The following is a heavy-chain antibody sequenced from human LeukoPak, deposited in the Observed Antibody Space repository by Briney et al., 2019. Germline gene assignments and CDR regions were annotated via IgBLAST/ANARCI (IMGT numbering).Heavy chain of an antibody. CDR3: AKVGYYDSSGYRGASYYFDY. CDR2: ISGSGGST. J-gene: IGHJ4*02. Sequence: GGSLRLSCAASGSTFSSYAMSWVRQAPGKGLEWVSAISGSGGSTYYADSVKGRFTISRDNSKNTLYLQMNSPRAEDTAVYYCAKVGYYDSSGYRGASYYFDYWGQGTLVTVSS. CDR1: GSTFSSYA. D-gene: IGHD3-22*01. V-gene: IGHV3-23*01.